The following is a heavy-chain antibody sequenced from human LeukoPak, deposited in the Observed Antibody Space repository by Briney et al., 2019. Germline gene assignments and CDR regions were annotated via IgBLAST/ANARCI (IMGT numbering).Heavy chain of an antibody. CDR2: ISSSSSYI. D-gene: IGHD6-13*01. CDR3: ASEQQLVLYY. J-gene: IGHJ4*02. V-gene: IGHV3-21*01. Sequence: GGSLRLSCAASGFTFSSYSMNWVRQAPGKGLEWVSSISSSSSYIYYADSVKGQFTISRDNAKNSLYLQMNSLRAEDTAVYYCASEQQLVLYYWGQGTLVTVSS. CDR1: GFTFSSYS.